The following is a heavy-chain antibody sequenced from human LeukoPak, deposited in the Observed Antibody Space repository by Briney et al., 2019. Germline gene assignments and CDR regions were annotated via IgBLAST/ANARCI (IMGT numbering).Heavy chain of an antibody. CDR1: GFTFSSYS. CDR2: ISSSSTI. J-gene: IGHJ5*02. CDR3: ARGPDFWSGYPTS. D-gene: IGHD3-3*01. V-gene: IGHV3-48*01. Sequence: GGSLRLSCSASGFTFSSYSMNWVRQAPGKGLEWVSYISSSSTIYYADSVKGRFTISRDNAKNSLYLQMNSLRAEDTAVYYCARGPDFWSGYPTSWGQGTLVTVSS.